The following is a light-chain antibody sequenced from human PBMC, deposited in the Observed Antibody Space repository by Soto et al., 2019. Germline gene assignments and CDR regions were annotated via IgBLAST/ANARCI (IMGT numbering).Light chain of an antibody. J-gene: IGKJ5*01. CDR2: TTS. CDR3: QQRSNWPPVT. Sequence: EIVLTQSPGTLSLSPGERATLSCRASQSISVTYLAWYQQKPGQAPRLLIYTTSIRATGIPDRFSGSGSGTDFTLTISRLDPEDFAVYYCQQRSNWPPVTFGQGTRLEIK. CDR1: QSISVTY. V-gene: IGKV3D-20*02.